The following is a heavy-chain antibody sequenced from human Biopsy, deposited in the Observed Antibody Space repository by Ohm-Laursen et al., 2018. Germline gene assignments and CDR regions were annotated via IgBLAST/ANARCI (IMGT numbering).Heavy chain of an antibody. D-gene: IGHD6-13*01. CDR3: ARVPLPGIGAAYQGRFLYGMDV. CDR2: ITQSGST. V-gene: IGHV4-34*01. J-gene: IGHJ6*02. CDR1: GGSFNGYF. Sequence: PGTLSLTCPVYGGSFNGYFWSWIRQPPGKGLVWIGDITQSGSTNYSPSLKSRVTISVDTAKKQFSLSLRSVTAADTAVYYCARVPLPGIGAAYQGRFLYGMDVWGQGTTVSVSS.